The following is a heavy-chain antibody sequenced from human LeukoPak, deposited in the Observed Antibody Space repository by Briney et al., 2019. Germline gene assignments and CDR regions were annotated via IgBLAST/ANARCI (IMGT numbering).Heavy chain of an antibody. CDR2: IYYSGST. Sequence: PPETLSLTCTVSGGSISSYYWSWIRQPPGKGLEWIGYIYYSGSTNYNPSLKSRVTISVDTSKNQFSLKLSSVTAADTAVYYCARVHPPQYSSGWYGGYYFDYWGQGTLVTVSS. J-gene: IGHJ4*02. CDR3: ARVHPPQYSSGWYGGYYFDY. D-gene: IGHD6-19*01. V-gene: IGHV4-59*01. CDR1: GGSISSYY.